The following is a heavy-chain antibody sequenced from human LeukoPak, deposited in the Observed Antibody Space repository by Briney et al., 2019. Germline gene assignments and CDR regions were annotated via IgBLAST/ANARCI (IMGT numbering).Heavy chain of an antibody. CDR2: IYYSGST. Sequence: PSETLSLTCTVSGGSISSSSYYWGWIRQPPGKGLEWIGSIYYSGSTYYNPSLKSRVTISVDTSKNQFSLKLSSVTAADTAVYYCARALDYYYSNSAPYHWFDPWGQGTLVTVSS. CDR1: GGSISSSSYY. V-gene: IGHV4-39*07. D-gene: IGHD3-22*01. CDR3: ARALDYYYSNSAPYHWFDP. J-gene: IGHJ5*02.